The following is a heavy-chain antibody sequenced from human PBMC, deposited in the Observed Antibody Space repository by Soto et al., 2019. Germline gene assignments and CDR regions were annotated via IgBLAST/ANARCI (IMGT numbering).Heavy chain of an antibody. D-gene: IGHD2-8*01. CDR1: GGSISSYY. V-gene: IGHV4-59*01. Sequence: SETLSLTCPVSGGSISSYYWSWIRQPPGKGLEWIGYIYYSGSTNYNPSLKSRVTISVDTSKNQFSLKLSSVTAADTAVYYCARRYAGNFDYWGQGTLVTVSS. CDR2: IYYSGST. CDR3: ARRYAGNFDY. J-gene: IGHJ4*02.